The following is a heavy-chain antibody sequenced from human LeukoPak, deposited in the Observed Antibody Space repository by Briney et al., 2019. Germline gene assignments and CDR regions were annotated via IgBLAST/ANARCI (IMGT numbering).Heavy chain of an antibody. CDR3: ARVTVITGAFDI. CDR2: IYSCGST. D-gene: IGHD3-16*01. CDR1: GFPVSSNY. V-gene: IGHV3-53*04. Sequence: GGSLRLSCAAPGFPVSSNYMTWVRQTPGKGLEWVSVIYSCGSTYYADSVKGRVNISRHNSKNTLYLQMTSLRAEDTAVYYCARVTVITGAFDIWGQGTMVTVSS. J-gene: IGHJ3*02.